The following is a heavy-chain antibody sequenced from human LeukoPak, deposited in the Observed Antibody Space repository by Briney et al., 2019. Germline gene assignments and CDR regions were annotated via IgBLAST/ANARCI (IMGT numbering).Heavy chain of an antibody. CDR3: ARDMLDDYFDY. CDR2: INPNSGGT. D-gene: IGHD2-8*01. J-gene: IGHJ4*02. Sequence: ASVKVSCKASGYTFTDYYMHWVRQAPGQGLEWMGRINPNSGGTNYAQKFQGRVTMTRDTSISTAYMELGRLTSDDTAVYYCARDMLDDYFDYWGQGTLVTVSS. CDR1: GYTFTDYY. V-gene: IGHV1-2*06.